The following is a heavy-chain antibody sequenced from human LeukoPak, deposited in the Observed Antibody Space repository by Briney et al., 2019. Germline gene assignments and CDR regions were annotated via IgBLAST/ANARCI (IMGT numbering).Heavy chain of an antibody. CDR2: IYHSGST. J-gene: IGHJ4*02. V-gene: IGHV4-30-2*01. CDR3: ARGDEWTIFGLLDY. CDR1: GGSISSGGYY. D-gene: IGHD3-3*01. Sequence: PSETLSLTCTVSGGSISSGGYYWSWIRQPPGKGLEWIGYIYHSGSTYYNPSLKSRVTISVDRSKSQFSLKLSSVTAADTAVYYCARGDEWTIFGLLDYWGQGTLVTVSS.